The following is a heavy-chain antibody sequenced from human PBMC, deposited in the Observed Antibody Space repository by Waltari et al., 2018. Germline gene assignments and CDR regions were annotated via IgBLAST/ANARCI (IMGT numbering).Heavy chain of an antibody. CDR2: INHSGST. V-gene: IGHV4-34*01. J-gene: IGHJ6*02. CDR3: ARDRTITMVRGVYYYYGMDV. D-gene: IGHD3-10*01. Sequence: QVQLQQWGAGLLKPSETLSLTCAVYGGSFSGYYWSWIRQPPGKGLEWIGGINHSGSTNYNPSLKSRVTISVDTSKNQFSLKLSSVTAADTAVYYCARDRTITMVRGVYYYYGMDVWGQGTTVTVSS. CDR1: GGSFSGYY.